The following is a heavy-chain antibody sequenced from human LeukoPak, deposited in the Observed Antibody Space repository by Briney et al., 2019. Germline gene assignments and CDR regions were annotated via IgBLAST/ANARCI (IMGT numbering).Heavy chain of an antibody. CDR3: ALGLVTDY. V-gene: IGHV3-66*01. Sequence: GGSLRRSCAASGFTVSSNFMSWVRQAPGKGLEWVSVIYSGGSTYYADSVKGRSTISRDNSKNTLYLQMNSLRVEDTAVYYCALGLVTDYWGQGTLVTVSS. CDR1: GFTVSSNF. D-gene: IGHD3-9*01. CDR2: IYSGGST. J-gene: IGHJ4*02.